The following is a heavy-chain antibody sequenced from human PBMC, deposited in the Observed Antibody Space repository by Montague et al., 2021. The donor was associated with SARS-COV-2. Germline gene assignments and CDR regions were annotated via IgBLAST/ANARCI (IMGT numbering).Heavy chain of an antibody. V-gene: IGHV4-34*01. CDR3: ARGRRILLWFGELFPGRDYYGMDV. CDR2: INHSGST. CDR1: GGSFSGYY. J-gene: IGHJ6*02. Sequence: SETLSLTCAVYGGSFSGYYWSWIRQPPGKGLEWIGEINHSGSTNYNPSLKSRVTISVDTSKNQFSLKLSSVTAADTAVYYCARGRRILLWFGELFPGRDYYGMDVWGQGTTVTVSS. D-gene: IGHD3-10*01.